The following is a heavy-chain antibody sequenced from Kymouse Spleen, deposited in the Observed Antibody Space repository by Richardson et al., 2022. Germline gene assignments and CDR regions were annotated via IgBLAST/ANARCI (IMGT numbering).Heavy chain of an antibody. Sequence: QVQLQQWGAGLLKPSETLSLTCAVYGGSFSGYYWSWIRQPPGKGLEWIGEINHSGSTNYNPSLKSRVTISVDTSKNQFSLKLSSVTAADTAVYYCARREQLVLPFFDYWGQGTLVTVSS. CDR1: GGSFSGYY. CDR3: ARREQLVLPFFDY. V-gene: IGHV4-34*01. J-gene: IGHJ4*02. D-gene: IGHD6-6*01. CDR2: INHSGST.